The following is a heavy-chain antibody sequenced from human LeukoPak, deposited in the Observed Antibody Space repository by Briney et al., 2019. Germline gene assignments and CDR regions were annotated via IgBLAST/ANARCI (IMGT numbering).Heavy chain of an antibody. CDR1: GFIFNNYG. CDR3: AKGSSGYFSDL. J-gene: IGHJ5*02. Sequence: GGSLRLSCAASGFIFNNYGLVWVRQAPGKGLEWVSAISNDGGGTTYADFVKGRFSVSRDNSKNTLFLQMNSLRAEDTALYYCAKGSSGYFSDLWGQGTLVTVSS. V-gene: IGHV3-23*01. D-gene: IGHD3-22*01. CDR2: ISNDGGGT.